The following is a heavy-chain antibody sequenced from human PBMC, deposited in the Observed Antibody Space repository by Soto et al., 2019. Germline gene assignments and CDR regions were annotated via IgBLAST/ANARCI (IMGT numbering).Heavy chain of an antibody. CDR2: ISYDGNRK. V-gene: IGHV3-30*03. J-gene: IGHJ4*02. CDR3: ARRGYGGRWSLDY. Sequence: QVQLVESGGGVVQPGRSLRLSCAASGFTFSSYGMHWARQAPGEGLEWVAVISYDGNRKYYADSVKGRFTISRDFSKNTVDLHMNRLRVEDTAVYFCARRGYGGRWSLDYWGQGILVTVSS. CDR1: GFTFSSYG. D-gene: IGHD6-13*01.